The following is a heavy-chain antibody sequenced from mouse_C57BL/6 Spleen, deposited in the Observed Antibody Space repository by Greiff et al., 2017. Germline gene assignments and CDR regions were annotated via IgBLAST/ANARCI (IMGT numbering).Heavy chain of an antibody. D-gene: IGHD1-1*01. CDR2: IDPSDSYT. CDR1: GYTFTSYW. Sequence: QVQLQQPGAELVMPGASVKLSCKASGYTFTSYWMHWVKQRPGQGLEWIGEIDPSDSYTNYNQKFTGKSTLTVDKSSSTAYMQLSSLTSEDSAVYYCARSGIYYYGSSLAWFAYWGQGTLVTVSA. J-gene: IGHJ3*01. V-gene: IGHV1-69*01. CDR3: ARSGIYYYGSSLAWFAY.